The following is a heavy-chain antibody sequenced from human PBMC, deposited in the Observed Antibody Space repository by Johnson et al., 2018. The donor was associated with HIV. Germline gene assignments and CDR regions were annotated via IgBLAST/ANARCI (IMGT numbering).Heavy chain of an antibody. CDR1: GFTFSNYD. Sequence: VQLVESGGGLVQPGGSLRLSCAASGFTFSNYDMHWVRQITGKRLEWVSGIDTAGNTFYSGSLKGRFTITRENAKNSLYLQVHSLRAGDTALYYCARGSYDGDSFDIWGQGTVVTVSS. V-gene: IGHV3-13*01. D-gene: IGHD1-26*01. CDR2: IDTAGNT. J-gene: IGHJ3*02. CDR3: ARGSYDGDSFDI.